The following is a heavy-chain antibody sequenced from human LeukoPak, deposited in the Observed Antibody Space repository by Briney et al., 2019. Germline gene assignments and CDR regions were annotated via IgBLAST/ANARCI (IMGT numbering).Heavy chain of an antibody. Sequence: GGSLRLSCAASGFTFSSYAMSWVRQAPGKGLEWVSAISGSGGSTYYADSVKGRFTISRDNSKNTLYLQMNSLRAEDTAVYYCAKGSVADRYYYYGMDVWGQGTTVTVSS. CDR3: AKGSVADRYYYYGMDV. D-gene: IGHD6-19*01. V-gene: IGHV3-23*01. CDR1: GFTFSSYA. CDR2: ISGSGGST. J-gene: IGHJ6*02.